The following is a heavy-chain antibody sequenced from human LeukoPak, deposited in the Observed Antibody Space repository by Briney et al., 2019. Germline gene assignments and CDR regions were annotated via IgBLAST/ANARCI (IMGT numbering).Heavy chain of an antibody. D-gene: IGHD3-16*01. CDR1: GGSISSYY. CDR3: ARVAMGEHFDY. V-gene: IGHV4-59*12. J-gene: IGHJ4*02. Sequence: SETLSLTCTVSGGSISSYYWSWIRQPPGKGLEWIGYIYYSGSTNYNPSLKSRVTISVDTSKNQFSLKLSSVTAADTAVYYCARVAMGEHFDYWGQGTLVTVSS. CDR2: IYYSGST.